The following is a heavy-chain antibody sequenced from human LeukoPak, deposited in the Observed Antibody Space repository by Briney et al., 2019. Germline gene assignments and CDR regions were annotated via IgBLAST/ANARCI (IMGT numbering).Heavy chain of an antibody. D-gene: IGHD2-15*01. J-gene: IGHJ5*02. Sequence: GGSLRLSCAASGFTFSNAWMSWVRQVPGKGLEWVGRIKRKTDGGTTDYAAPVKGRFTISRDNSKNTLYLQMNSLRAEDTAVYYCARGLLGYCSGGSCYRTLNWFDPWGQGTLVTVSS. V-gene: IGHV3-15*01. CDR1: GFTFSNAW. CDR2: IKRKTDGGTT. CDR3: ARGLLGYCSGGSCYRTLNWFDP.